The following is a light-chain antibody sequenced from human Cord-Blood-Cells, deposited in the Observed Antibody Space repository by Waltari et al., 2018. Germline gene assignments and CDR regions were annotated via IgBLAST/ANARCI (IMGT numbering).Light chain of an antibody. J-gene: IGLJ1*01. CDR3: SSYTSSILYV. Sequence: QSALTQPASVSGSPGQSITISCTGTSSDVGGYNYVSWSQQHPGKAPKLMIYEVSNRPSGFSNRCSCSNACNTASLTISVLQAEDEADYYCSSYTSSILYVFGTGTKVTVL. CDR2: EVS. CDR1: SSDVGGYNY. V-gene: IGLV2-14*01.